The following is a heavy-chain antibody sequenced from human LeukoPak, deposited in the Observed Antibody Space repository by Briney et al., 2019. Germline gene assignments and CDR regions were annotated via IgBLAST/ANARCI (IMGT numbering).Heavy chain of an antibody. Sequence: SETLSLTCTVSGGSISSYYWSWIRQPPGKGLEWIGYIYYSGSTNYNPSLKSRVTISVDTSKNQFSLKLSSVTAADTAVYYCARVAVATIDYWGQGTLVIVSS. D-gene: IGHD5-24*01. V-gene: IGHV4-59*01. CDR3: ARVAVATIDY. J-gene: IGHJ4*02. CDR1: GGSISSYY. CDR2: IYYSGST.